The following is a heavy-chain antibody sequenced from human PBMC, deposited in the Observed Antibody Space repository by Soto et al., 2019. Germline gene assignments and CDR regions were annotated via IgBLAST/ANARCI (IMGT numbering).Heavy chain of an antibody. D-gene: IGHD3-3*01. V-gene: IGHV1-46*03. CDR2: INPGGGRT. CDR3: FRDVGD. J-gene: IGHJ4*02. CDR1: GNLFTSQY. Sequence: QVQLVQSGAEVKKPGASVKVSCKVSGNLFTSQYMDWVRQAPGPGLDWLAPINPGGGRTSYAQMFQGRVTMTRDTSTSTVHMELTSLRSEDTHVYYCFRDVGDWGQGTLVTVSS.